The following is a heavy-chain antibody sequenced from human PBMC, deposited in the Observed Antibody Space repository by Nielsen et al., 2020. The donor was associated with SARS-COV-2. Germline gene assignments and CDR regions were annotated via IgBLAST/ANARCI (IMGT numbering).Heavy chain of an antibody. D-gene: IGHD3-9*01. J-gene: IGHJ6*02. CDR3: ARAPGYYDILTGYAGYYYYGMDV. CDR2: IYSGGST. Sequence: VRQAPGKGLEWVSVIYSGGSTYYADSVKGRFTISRDNAKNSLYLQMNSLRDEDTAVYYCARAPGYYDILTGYAGYYYYGMDVWGQGTTVTVSS. V-gene: IGHV3-53*01.